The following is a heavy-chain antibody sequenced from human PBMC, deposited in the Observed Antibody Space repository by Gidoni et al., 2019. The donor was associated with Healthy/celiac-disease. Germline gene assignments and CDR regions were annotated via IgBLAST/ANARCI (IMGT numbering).Heavy chain of an antibody. V-gene: IGHV4-39*01. CDR1: GGSISSISYY. Sequence: GGSISSISYYWGWIRQPPGKGLEWIGSIYYSGSTYYNPSLKSRVTISVDTSKNQFSLKLSSVTAADTAVYYCARQYCSGGSCYPTPNWFDPWGQGTLVTVSS. J-gene: IGHJ5*02. D-gene: IGHD2-15*01. CDR3: ARQYCSGGSCYPTPNWFDP. CDR2: IYYSGST.